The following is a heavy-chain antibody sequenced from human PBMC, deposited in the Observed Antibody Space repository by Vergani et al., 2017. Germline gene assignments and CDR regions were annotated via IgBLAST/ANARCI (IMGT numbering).Heavy chain of an antibody. J-gene: IGHJ4*01. CDR3: ARAYGGYDWFDY. CDR2: ISGSGSSK. V-gene: IGHV3-23*01. Sequence: EVHLLESGGGLIQPGGSLRISCAASGFTFDNYAMTWVRQAPGKGLQWVSGISGSGSSKFYEDSLKGRVTISRDNSKNTLYLQMNSLRVEDTAVYYCARAYGGYDWFDYWGQRTLVTVSS. D-gene: IGHD1-20*01. CDR1: GFTFDNYA.